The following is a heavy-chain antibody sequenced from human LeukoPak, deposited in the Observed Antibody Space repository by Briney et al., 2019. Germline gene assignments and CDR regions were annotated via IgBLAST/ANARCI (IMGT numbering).Heavy chain of an antibody. D-gene: IGHD3-22*01. CDR2: IYYSGST. V-gene: IGHV4-39*01. CDR1: GGSISSSSYY. CDR3: ARQIVVVITTSWFDY. J-gene: IGHJ4*02. Sequence: SETLSLTCTVSGGSISSSSYYWGWIRQPPGKGLEWIGSIYYSGSTYYNPSLKSRVTISVDTSKNQFSLKLSSVTAADTAVYHCARQIVVVITTSWFDYWGQGTLVTVSS.